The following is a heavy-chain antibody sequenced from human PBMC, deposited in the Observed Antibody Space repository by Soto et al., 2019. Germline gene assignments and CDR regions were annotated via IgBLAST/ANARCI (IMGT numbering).Heavy chain of an antibody. CDR3: AKHTYYDFWSSYYYYYGMDV. Sequence: QVQLVESGGGVVQPGRSLRLSCAASGFTFSTYGMHWVRQAPGKGLEWVAVISYDGSNKYYADSVKGRFTISRDNSKTTLYLQMNSLRAEATAVFYCAKHTYYDFWSSYYYYYGMDVWGQGTTVTVSS. V-gene: IGHV3-30*18. D-gene: IGHD3-3*01. J-gene: IGHJ6*02. CDR2: ISYDGSNK. CDR1: GFTFSTYG.